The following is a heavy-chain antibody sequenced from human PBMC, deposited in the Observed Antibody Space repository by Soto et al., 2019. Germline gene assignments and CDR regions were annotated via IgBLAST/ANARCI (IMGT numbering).Heavy chain of an antibody. Sequence: SETLSLTCSVFNGSINSTNKYWGWIRHPPGIGLEWVGSIFYNGDTYYNPSLKSRVTISVDTARNQFSLKMTSVTAADTAVYYRVRHPSIVLWGQGTMVAVSS. CDR1: NGSINSTNKY. V-gene: IGHV4-39*01. D-gene: IGHD1-26*01. CDR2: IFYNGDT. CDR3: VRHPSIVL. J-gene: IGHJ4*02.